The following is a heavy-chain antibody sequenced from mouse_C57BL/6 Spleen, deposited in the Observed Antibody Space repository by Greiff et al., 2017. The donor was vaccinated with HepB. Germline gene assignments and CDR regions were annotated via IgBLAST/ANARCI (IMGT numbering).Heavy chain of an antibody. CDR1: GYTFTDYY. Sequence: VQLQQSGPELVKPGASVKISCKASGYTFTDYYMNWVKQSHGKSLEWIGDINPNNGGTSYNQKFKGKATLTVDKSSSTAYMELRSLTSEDSAVYYCARSELDYWGRGTTLTVSS. D-gene: IGHD4-1*01. CDR3: ARSELDY. J-gene: IGHJ2*01. V-gene: IGHV1-26*01. CDR2: INPNNGGT.